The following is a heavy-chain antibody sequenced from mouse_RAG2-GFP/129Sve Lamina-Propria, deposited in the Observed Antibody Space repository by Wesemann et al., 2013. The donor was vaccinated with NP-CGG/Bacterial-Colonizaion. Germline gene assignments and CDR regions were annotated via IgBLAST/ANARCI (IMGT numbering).Heavy chain of an antibody. CDR2: GNGDT. J-gene: IGHJ3*01. D-gene: IGHD2-4*01. Sequence: GNGDTSYNQKFKGKATLTVDKSSSTAYMQLSSLTSEDSAVYFCARGNDYSWFAYWGQGTLVTVSA. CDR3: ARGNDYSWFAY. V-gene: IGHV1-12*01.